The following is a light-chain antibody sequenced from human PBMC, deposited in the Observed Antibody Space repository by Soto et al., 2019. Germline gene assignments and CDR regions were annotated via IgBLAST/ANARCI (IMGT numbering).Light chain of an antibody. CDR2: DAS. J-gene: IGKJ1*01. Sequence: DLHMTPSPSTLSASVGDRVTITCRASQSISSWLAWYQQKPGKAPKLLIYDASSLESGVPSRFSGSGSETEFTLTISSLQPDDFATYYCQQYNSYWTFGQGTKVDNK. V-gene: IGKV1-5*01. CDR1: QSISSW. CDR3: QQYNSYWT.